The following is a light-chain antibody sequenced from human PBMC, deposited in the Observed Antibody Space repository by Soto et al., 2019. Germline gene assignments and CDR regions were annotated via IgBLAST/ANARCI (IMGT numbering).Light chain of an antibody. Sequence: EIVMTQTPLSSRVTLGQPASISCRSSQSLVHRDGNTYLSWLHQRPGQPTRVLIYMISDRFSGVPDRFSGSRAGTDSTMKISRGEAEDVGLYYCMEATQPYTFGQGTKLEI. CDR1: QSLVHRDGNTY. J-gene: IGKJ2*01. CDR3: MEATQPYT. V-gene: IGKV2-24*01. CDR2: MIS.